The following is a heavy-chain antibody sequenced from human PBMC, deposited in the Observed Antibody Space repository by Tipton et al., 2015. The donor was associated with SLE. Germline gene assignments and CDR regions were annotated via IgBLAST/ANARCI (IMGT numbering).Heavy chain of an antibody. V-gene: IGHV4-39*07. CDR3: ARGGTGDGRNPFDP. Sequence: TLSLTCTVSGGSISSSSYYWGWIRQPPGKGLEWIGRIYYSGSSYYNPSLKSRVTISVDTSKNQFSLKLSSVTAADTAVYYCARGGTGDGRNPFDPWGQGTLVTVSS. CDR1: GGSISSSSYY. CDR2: IYYSGSS. J-gene: IGHJ5*02. D-gene: IGHD4-23*01.